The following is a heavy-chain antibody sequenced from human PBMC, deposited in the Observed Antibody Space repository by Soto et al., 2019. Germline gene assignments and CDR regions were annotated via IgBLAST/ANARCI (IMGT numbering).Heavy chain of an antibody. V-gene: IGHV3-48*03. CDR1: GFTFSSYE. D-gene: IGHD3-16*01. J-gene: IGHJ6*02. CDR2: ISSSGSTI. CDR3: ARDASFSPDYGMDV. Sequence: HPGGSLRLSCAASGFTFSSYEMNWVRQAPGKGLEWVSYISSSGSTIYYADSVKGRLTISRDNAKNSLYLQMNSLRAEDTAVYYCARDASFSPDYGMDVWGQGTTVTVSS.